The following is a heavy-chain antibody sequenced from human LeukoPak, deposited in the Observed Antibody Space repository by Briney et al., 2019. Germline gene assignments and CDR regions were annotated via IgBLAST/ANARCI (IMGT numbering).Heavy chain of an antibody. Sequence: GESLKISCKGSGYSFTSCWIGWVRQMPGKGLEWMGMIYPGDSDTRYSPSLQGQVTISVDKSISTAYLQGSSLRASDTAIYYCARLGVTGTAADYWGQGSLVTVSS. CDR2: IYPGDSDT. CDR3: ARLGVTGTAADY. CDR1: GYSFTSCW. D-gene: IGHD6-19*01. J-gene: IGHJ4*02. V-gene: IGHV5-51*01.